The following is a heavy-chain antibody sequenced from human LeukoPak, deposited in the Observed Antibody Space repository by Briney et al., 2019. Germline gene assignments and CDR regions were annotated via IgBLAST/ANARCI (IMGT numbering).Heavy chain of an antibody. J-gene: IGHJ5*02. D-gene: IGHD2-15*01. CDR1: GFTFSDYY. CDR2: ISSGSSYI. CDR3: ARDSRSSGIVVVVAATLNWFDP. V-gene: IGHV3-11*06. Sequence: GGSLRLSCAASGFTFSDYYMSWIRQAPGKGLEWVSSISSGSSYIYYADSVKGRFTISRDNAKNSLYLQMNSLRAEDTAVYYCARDSRSSGIVVVVAATLNWFDPWGQGTLVTVSS.